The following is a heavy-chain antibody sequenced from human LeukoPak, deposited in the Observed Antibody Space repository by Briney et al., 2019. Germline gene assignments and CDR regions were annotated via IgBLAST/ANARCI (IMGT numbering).Heavy chain of an antibody. CDR3: TRVGYIDEGIDY. V-gene: IGHV3-7*04. CDR2: IKQDGSKK. J-gene: IGHJ4*02. CDR1: EFTFNSYW. D-gene: IGHD5-24*01. Sequence: QPGGSLRLSCAASEFTFNSYWMSWVRQAPGKGLEWVANIKQDGSKKSYVDSVKGRFTISRDNAKNSLYLQMNSLRAEDTAIYYCTRVGYIDEGIDYWGQGTLVTVSS.